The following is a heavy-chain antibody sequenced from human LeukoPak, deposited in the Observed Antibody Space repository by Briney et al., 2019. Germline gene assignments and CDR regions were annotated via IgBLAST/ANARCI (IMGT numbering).Heavy chain of an antibody. Sequence: PSETLSLTCTVSGDSISSGNYYWTWIRQPAGKGLEWIGRIYTSGSTNYNPSLKSRVTISVDTSKNQFSLKLSSVTAADTAVYYCARHSPAVAGTFFDYWGQGTLVTVSS. V-gene: IGHV4-61*02. J-gene: IGHJ4*02. D-gene: IGHD6-19*01. CDR1: GDSISSGNYY. CDR2: IYTSGST. CDR3: ARHSPAVAGTFFDY.